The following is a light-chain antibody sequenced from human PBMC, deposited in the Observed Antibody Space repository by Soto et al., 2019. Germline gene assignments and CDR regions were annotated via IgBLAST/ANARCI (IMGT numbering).Light chain of an antibody. V-gene: IGKV1-5*03. J-gene: IGKJ4*01. CDR2: KAS. CDR3: QQYTAYPLT. CDR1: QTINNC. Sequence: DIQMTQSPSTLSASVGDRVTITCRASQTINNCLAWYQQKPGKAPNLLIYKASNLETGIPSRFRGSGSGTEFNLTISSLQPDEFAPFYCQQYTAYPLTFGGGTTVEIK.